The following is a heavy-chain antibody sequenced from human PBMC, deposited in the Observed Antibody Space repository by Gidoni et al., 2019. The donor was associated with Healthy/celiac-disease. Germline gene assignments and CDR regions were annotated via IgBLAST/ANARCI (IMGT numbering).Heavy chain of an antibody. Sequence: EVQLLESGGGLVQPGGSLRLSCAASGFTFSSYAMSWVRQAQGKGLEWVSAISGSGGSKYYADSVKGRFTISRDNSKNTLYLQMNSLRAEDTAVYYCAKSTVMITFGRNKGIDYWGQGTLVTVSS. V-gene: IGHV3-23*01. CDR2: ISGSGGSK. CDR1: GFTFSSYA. CDR3: AKSTVMITFGRNKGIDY. J-gene: IGHJ4*02. D-gene: IGHD3-16*01.